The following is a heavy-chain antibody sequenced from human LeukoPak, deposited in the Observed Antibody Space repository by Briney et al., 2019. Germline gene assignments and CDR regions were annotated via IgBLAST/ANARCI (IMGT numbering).Heavy chain of an antibody. Sequence: PGGSLRLSCAASGFTFSGYSMNWVRQAPGKGLEWVSSISSSSYIYYADSVKGRFTISRDNAKNSLYLQMNSLRAEDTAVYYCARVIVVVPASEDYYYYYGMDVWGQGTTVTVSS. V-gene: IGHV3-21*01. CDR1: GFTFSGYS. D-gene: IGHD2-2*01. CDR3: ARVIVVVPASEDYYYYYGMDV. J-gene: IGHJ6*02. CDR2: ISSSSYI.